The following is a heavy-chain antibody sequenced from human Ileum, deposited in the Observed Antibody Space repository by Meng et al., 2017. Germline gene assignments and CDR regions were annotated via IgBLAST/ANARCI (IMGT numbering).Heavy chain of an antibody. V-gene: IGHV1-18*01. D-gene: IGHD2-21*02. CDR2: ISLYNGNT. CDR1: GYSFSSYD. J-gene: IGHJ4*02. CDR3: SRGAASVTGFDY. Sequence: ASVKDSCKASGYSFSSYDISWVRQAPGQGLEWMGWISLYNGNTNYAQKLQGRVTMTTDTSTSTAYMELRSLRSDDTAVYYCSRGAASVTGFDYWGQGTLVTVSS.